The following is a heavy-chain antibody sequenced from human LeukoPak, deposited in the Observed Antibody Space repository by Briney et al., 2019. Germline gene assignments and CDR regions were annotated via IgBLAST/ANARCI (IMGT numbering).Heavy chain of an antibody. V-gene: IGHV5-51*01. CDR2: IYPGDSDT. Sequence: GESLKISCKGSGYSFTSYWIGWVGQMPGKGLEWMGIIYPGDSDTRYSPSFQGQVTISADKSISTAYLQWSSLKASDTAMYYCARIGGGYNYYYYGMDVWGQGTTVTVSS. D-gene: IGHD5-24*01. J-gene: IGHJ6*02. CDR3: ARIGGGYNYYYYGMDV. CDR1: GYSFTSYW.